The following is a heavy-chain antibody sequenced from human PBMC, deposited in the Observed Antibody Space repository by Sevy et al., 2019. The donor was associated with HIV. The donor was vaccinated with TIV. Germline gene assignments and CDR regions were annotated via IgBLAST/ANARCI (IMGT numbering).Heavy chain of an antibody. CDR3: ARELYYDFWSGYYTGSDYYYGMDV. J-gene: IGHJ6*02. CDR1: GYTFTSYG. V-gene: IGHV1-18*01. Sequence: ASVKVSCKASGYTFTSYGISWVRQAPGQGLEWMGWIGAYNGNTNYAQKLQGRVTMTTDTSTSTAYMELRSLRSDDTAVYYCARELYYDFWSGYYTGSDYYYGMDVWGQGTTVTVSS. D-gene: IGHD3-3*01. CDR2: IGAYNGNT.